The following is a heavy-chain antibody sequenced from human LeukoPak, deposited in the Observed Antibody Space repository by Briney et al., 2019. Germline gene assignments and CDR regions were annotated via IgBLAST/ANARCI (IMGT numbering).Heavy chain of an antibody. D-gene: IGHD6-13*01. J-gene: IGHJ4*02. CDR2: ISSSSSYI. CDR1: GFTFSSYG. V-gene: IGHV3-21*01. Sequence: PGGSLRLSCAASGFTFSSYGMNWVRQAPGKGLEWVSSISSSSSYIYYADSVKGRFTISRDNAKNSLYLQMNSLRAEDTAVYYCARDRPGIAAALLDYWGQGTLVTVSS. CDR3: ARDRPGIAAALLDY.